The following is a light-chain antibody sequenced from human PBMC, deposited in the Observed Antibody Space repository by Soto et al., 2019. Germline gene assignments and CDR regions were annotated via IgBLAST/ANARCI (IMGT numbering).Light chain of an antibody. Sequence: DLPMTQSPSSLSASGGDIVTITCRASQSISSYLHWYQQKPGKVPKLLIYAASSLQSWVPSRFSGSGPGTDFTLNISSLQTEDFATCYCHQSYITSCTFGNGNKVAIK. CDR2: AAS. V-gene: IGKV1-39*01. CDR1: QSISSY. J-gene: IGKJ1*01. CDR3: HQSYITSCT.